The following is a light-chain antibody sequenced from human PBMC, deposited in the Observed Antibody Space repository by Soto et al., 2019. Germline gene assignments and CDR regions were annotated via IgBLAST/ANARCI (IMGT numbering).Light chain of an antibody. Sequence: QSALARPACVSVSPGQSITISCTGTSSDVGNYKYVSWYQQHPGKAPKLMIYEVSNRPSGVSNRFSGSKSGNTASLTISGLQAEDETDYYCFSYTSSGTYVFGTGTKVTVL. CDR2: EVS. V-gene: IGLV2-14*01. CDR3: FSYTSSGTYV. CDR1: SSDVGNYKY. J-gene: IGLJ1*01.